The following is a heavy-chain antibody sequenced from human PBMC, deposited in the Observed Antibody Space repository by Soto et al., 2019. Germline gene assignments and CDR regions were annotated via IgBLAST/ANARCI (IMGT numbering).Heavy chain of an antibody. CDR3: ARDPVYCSSTSCYRDYYYYYGMDV. CDR1: GFTFSSYG. CDR2: IWYDGSNK. V-gene: IGHV3-33*01. Sequence: QVQLVESGGGVVQPGRSLRLSCAASGFTFSSYGMHWVRQAPGKGLEWVAVIWYDGSNKYYADSVKGRFTISRDNSKNTLYLQMNSRRAEDTAVYYCARDPVYCSSTSCYRDYYYYYGMDVWGQGTTVTVSS. J-gene: IGHJ6*02. D-gene: IGHD2-2*01.